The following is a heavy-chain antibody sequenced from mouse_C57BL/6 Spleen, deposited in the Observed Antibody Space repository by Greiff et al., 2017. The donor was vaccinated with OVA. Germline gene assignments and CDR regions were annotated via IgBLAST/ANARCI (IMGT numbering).Heavy chain of an antibody. Sequence: EVHLVESGEGLVKPGGSLKLSCAASGFTFSSYAMSWVRQTPEKRLEWVAYISSGGDYIYYADTVKGRFTISRDNARNTLYLQMSSLKSEDTAMYYCTRDFYYYGSSYWYVDVWGTGTTVTVSS. CDR2: ISSGGDYI. CDR1: GFTFSSYA. D-gene: IGHD1-1*01. CDR3: TRDFYYYGSSYWYVDV. J-gene: IGHJ1*03. V-gene: IGHV5-9-1*02.